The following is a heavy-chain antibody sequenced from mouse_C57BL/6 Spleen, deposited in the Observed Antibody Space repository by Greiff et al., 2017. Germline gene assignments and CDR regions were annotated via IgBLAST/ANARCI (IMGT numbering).Heavy chain of an antibody. CDR2: ISNGGGST. Sequence: EVMLVESGGGLVQPGGSLKLSCAASGFTFSDYYMYWVRQTPEKRLEWVAYISNGGGSTYYPDTVKGRFTISRDNAKNTLYLQMSRLKSEDTAMYYCAREGLRPYWYFDVWGTGTTVTVSS. D-gene: IGHD2-4*01. V-gene: IGHV5-12*01. CDR1: GFTFSDYY. CDR3: AREGLRPYWYFDV. J-gene: IGHJ1*03.